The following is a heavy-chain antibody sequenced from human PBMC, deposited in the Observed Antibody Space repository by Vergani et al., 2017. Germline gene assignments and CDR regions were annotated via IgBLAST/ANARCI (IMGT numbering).Heavy chain of an antibody. CDR2: IKQDGSEK. CDR3: ARGGWVRGVKLYYFDY. CDR1: GFTFSSNW. D-gene: IGHD3-10*01. Sequence: EVQLVESGGGLVQPGGSLRLSCAASGFTFSSNWMSWVRQAPGKGLEWVANIKQDGSEKYYVDSVKGRFTISRDNAKNSLYLQMNSLRAEDTAVYYCARGGWVRGVKLYYFDYWGQGTLVTVSS. V-gene: IGHV3-7*01. J-gene: IGHJ4*02.